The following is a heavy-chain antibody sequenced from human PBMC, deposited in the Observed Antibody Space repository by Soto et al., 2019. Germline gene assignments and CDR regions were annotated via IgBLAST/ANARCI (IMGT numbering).Heavy chain of an antibody. CDR3: ARTTAVPNTLRSRYFFDY. Sequence: SETLSLTCSVSGGSVSDKTYYWSWIRQPPGKRLEWIGYVYYSRTTNYNPSLKIRVTISVDLSKNRFSLRLSSVTTADTALYYCARTTAVPNTLRSRYFFDYWGQGTLVTVSS. CDR2: VYYSRTT. D-gene: IGHD4-17*01. CDR1: GGSVSDKTYY. V-gene: IGHV4-61*01. J-gene: IGHJ4*02.